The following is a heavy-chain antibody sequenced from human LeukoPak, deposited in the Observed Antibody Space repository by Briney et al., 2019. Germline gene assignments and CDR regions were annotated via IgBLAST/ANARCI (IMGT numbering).Heavy chain of an antibody. D-gene: IGHD1-26*01. Sequence: GGSLRLSCAASGFTFSSYGMHWVRQAPGKGLEWVAFIRYDGSNKYYADSVKGRFTISRDNSKNTLYLQMNSLRAEDTAVYYCAKDVSGSYYGTTFDYWGQGTLVTVSS. J-gene: IGHJ4*02. V-gene: IGHV3-30*02. CDR2: IRYDGSNK. CDR1: GFTFSSYG. CDR3: AKDVSGSYYGTTFDY.